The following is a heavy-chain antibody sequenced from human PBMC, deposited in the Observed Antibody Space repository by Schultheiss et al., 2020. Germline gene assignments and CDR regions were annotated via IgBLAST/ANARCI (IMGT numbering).Heavy chain of an antibody. CDR1: GFTFSSYA. J-gene: IGHJ3*02. CDR3: AREMGDSSGYYYVGDAFDI. Sequence: WGSLRLSCSASGFTFSSYAMHWVRQAPGKGLEWVANIKQDGSEKYYVDSLKGRFTISRDNAKNSLYLQMNSLRAEDTAVYYCAREMGDSSGYYYVGDAFDIWGQGTMVTVSS. D-gene: IGHD3-22*01. CDR2: IKQDGSEK. V-gene: IGHV3-7*03.